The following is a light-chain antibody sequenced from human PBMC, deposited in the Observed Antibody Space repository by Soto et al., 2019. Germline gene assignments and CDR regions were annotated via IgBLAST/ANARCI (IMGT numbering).Light chain of an antibody. CDR2: GAS. CDR1: QSVTGSY. Sequence: EIVLTQSPGTLSLSPGERATLSCRASQSVTGSYLAWYQQKPGQAPRLLIYGASSRATGIPERFSGSGSGTDFTLTISRLEPEDFAVYYCQQYGSSPPITFGQGTRLEIK. CDR3: QQYGSSPPIT. V-gene: IGKV3-20*01. J-gene: IGKJ5*01.